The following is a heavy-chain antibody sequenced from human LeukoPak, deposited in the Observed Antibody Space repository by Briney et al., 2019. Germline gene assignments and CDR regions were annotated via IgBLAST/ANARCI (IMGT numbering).Heavy chain of an antibody. CDR1: GFTVRSNY. J-gene: IGHJ4*02. D-gene: IGHD3-3*01. Sequence: GGSLRLSCAASGFTVRSNYMSWVRQAPGKGLEWVSVMYSGGSTYYADSVKGRFTISRDNSKNTLYLQMTSLRAEDTAVYYCARDGDFWSGYYIYWGQGTLVTVSS. CDR2: MYSGGST. CDR3: ARDGDFWSGYYIY. V-gene: IGHV3-53*01.